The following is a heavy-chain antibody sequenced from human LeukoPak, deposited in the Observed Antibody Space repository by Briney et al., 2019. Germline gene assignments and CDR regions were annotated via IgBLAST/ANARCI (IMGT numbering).Heavy chain of an antibody. D-gene: IGHD3-22*01. Sequence: GGSLRLSCAASGFTFSSYGMPWVRQAPGKGLEWVAVISYDGSNKYYADSVKGRFTISRDNSKNTLYLQMNSLRAEDTAVYYCADSSGPTHWGQGTLVTVSS. CDR1: GFTFSSYG. J-gene: IGHJ4*02. CDR3: ADSSGPTH. V-gene: IGHV3-30*03. CDR2: ISYDGSNK.